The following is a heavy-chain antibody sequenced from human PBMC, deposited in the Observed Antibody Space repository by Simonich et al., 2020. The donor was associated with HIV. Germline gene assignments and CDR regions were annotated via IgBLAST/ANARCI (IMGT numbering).Heavy chain of an antibody. CDR3: ASTVDTAIDY. D-gene: IGHD5-18*01. CDR2: MSYRGNT. CDR1: GGSIKSNY. J-gene: IGHJ4*02. Sequence: QVHLQESGPRLVRPSETLSLTCSVSGGSIKSNYWSWIRQPPGKGLEWIGYMSYRGNTYYSPSPKSRLTISLDTSKNQFSLKVNSVTAADTAVYYCASTVDTAIDYWGQGTLVTVSS. V-gene: IGHV4-59*08.